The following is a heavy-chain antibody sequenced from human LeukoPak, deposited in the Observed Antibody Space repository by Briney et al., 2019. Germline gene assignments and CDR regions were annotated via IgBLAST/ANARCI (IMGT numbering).Heavy chain of an antibody. Sequence: ASVKVSCKASGYTFTSYGISWVRQAPGQGLEWMGWISAYNGNTNYAQKFQGRVTMTRNTSISTAYMELSSLRSEDTAVYYCARRMIAAAGSFDPWGQGTLVTVSS. CDR3: ARRMIAAAGSFDP. V-gene: IGHV1-18*01. D-gene: IGHD6-13*01. J-gene: IGHJ5*02. CDR2: ISAYNGNT. CDR1: GYTFTSYG.